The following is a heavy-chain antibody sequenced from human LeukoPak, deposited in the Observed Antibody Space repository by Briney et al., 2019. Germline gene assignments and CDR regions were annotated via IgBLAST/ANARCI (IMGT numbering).Heavy chain of an antibody. CDR3: ARDQVGYGSGSYYIYFDY. CDR1: GFTFSNYA. CDR2: ISGSGGST. Sequence: GGSLRLSCAASGFTFSNYAMSWVRQAPGKGLEWVSAISGSGGSTYSADSVKGRFTISRDNSKNTLYLQMNSLRAEDTAVYYCARDQVGYGSGSYYIYFDYWGQGTPVTVSS. J-gene: IGHJ4*02. V-gene: IGHV3-23*01. D-gene: IGHD3-10*01.